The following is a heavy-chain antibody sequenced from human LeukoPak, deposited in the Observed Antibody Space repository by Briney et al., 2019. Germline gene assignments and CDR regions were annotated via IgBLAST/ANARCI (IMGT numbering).Heavy chain of an antibody. CDR1: GFTFSNYA. CDR3: ANKPSLWQTPPD. Sequence: GGSLGLSCTASGFTFSNYAMSWVRQSPGKGLDWISTISGSGSSTYYADSVKGRFTISRDNSKNTLYLQMNSLRAEDTAVYYCANKPSLWQTPPDWGQGTLVTVSS. D-gene: IGHD2-21*01. CDR2: ISGSGSST. V-gene: IGHV3-23*01. J-gene: IGHJ4*02.